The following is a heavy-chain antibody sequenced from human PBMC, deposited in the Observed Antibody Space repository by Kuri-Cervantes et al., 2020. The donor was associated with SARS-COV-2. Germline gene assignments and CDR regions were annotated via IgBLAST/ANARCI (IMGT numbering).Heavy chain of an antibody. CDR2: IRSKAYGGTT. V-gene: IGHV3-49*04. D-gene: IGHD3-16*02. CDR1: GFTFSSYA. J-gene: IGHJ4*02. Sequence: GGSLRLSCAASGFTFSSYAMSWVRQAPGKGLEWVGFIRSKAYGGTTEYAASVKGRFTISRDDSKSIAYLQMNSLKTEDTAVYYCTRYNDYVWGSYRPPFDYWGQGTLVTVSS. CDR3: TRYNDYVWGSYRPPFDY.